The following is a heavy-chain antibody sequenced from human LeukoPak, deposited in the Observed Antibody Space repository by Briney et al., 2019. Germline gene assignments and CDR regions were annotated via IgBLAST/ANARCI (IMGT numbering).Heavy chain of an antibody. CDR3: ATRTSRGLLDY. CDR2: VHYSGST. CDR1: GDSISSYY. Sequence: NSSETLSLTCSVSGDSISSYYWTWIRQPPGKGLEWIGSVHYSGSTNYIPSLKSRVTISVDTSKKQFSLKLASVTAADTAVYYCATRTSRGLLDYWGQGTLVTVSS. J-gene: IGHJ4*02. V-gene: IGHV4-59*08. D-gene: IGHD2-8*01.